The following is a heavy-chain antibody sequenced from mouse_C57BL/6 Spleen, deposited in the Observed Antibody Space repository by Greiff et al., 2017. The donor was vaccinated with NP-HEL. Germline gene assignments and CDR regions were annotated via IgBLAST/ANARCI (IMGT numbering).Heavy chain of an antibody. Sequence: EVQVVESGGDLVKPGGSLKLSCAASGFTFSSYGMSWVRQTPDKRLEWVATISSGGSYTYYPDSVKGRFTISRDNAKNTLYLQMSSLKSEDTGMDYGGRGGVRRGGYAMDYWGQGTSVTVSS. D-gene: IGHD2-14*01. CDR1: GFTFSSYG. J-gene: IGHJ4*01. CDR2: ISSGGSYT. CDR3: GRGGVRRGGYAMDY. V-gene: IGHV5-6*01.